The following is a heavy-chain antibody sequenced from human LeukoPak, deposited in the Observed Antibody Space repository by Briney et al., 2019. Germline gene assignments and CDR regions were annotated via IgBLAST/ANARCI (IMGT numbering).Heavy chain of an antibody. CDR2: ISAYNGNT. Sequence: ASVKVSCKASGYTFTSYGISWVRQAPGQGLEWMGWISAYNGNTNNPQKLQGRLTMTTDTSTSTAYMELRSLRSDDTAVYYCARDREVLWFGESPDYWGQGTLVTVSS. CDR1: GYTFTSYG. D-gene: IGHD3-10*01. CDR3: ARDREVLWFGESPDY. J-gene: IGHJ4*02. V-gene: IGHV1-18*01.